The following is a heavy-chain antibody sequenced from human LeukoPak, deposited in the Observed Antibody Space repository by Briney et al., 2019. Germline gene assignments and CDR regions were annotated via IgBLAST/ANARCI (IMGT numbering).Heavy chain of an antibody. CDR3: AHRGFPLWFGELFSGAFDI. CDR2: IYWDDDK. J-gene: IGHJ3*02. V-gene: IGHV2-5*02. D-gene: IGHD3-10*01. Sequence: SGPTLVNPTQTLTLTCTFSGFSLSTRGVGVGWIRQPPGKALEWLALIYWDDDKRYSPSLKSRLTITKDTSKNQVVFTMTNMDPVDTATYYCAHRGFPLWFGELFSGAFDIWGQGTMVTVSS. CDR1: GFSLSTRGVG.